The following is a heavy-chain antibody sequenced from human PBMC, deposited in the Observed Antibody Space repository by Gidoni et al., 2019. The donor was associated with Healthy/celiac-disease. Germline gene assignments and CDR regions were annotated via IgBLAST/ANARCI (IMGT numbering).Heavy chain of an antibody. D-gene: IGHD3-22*01. J-gene: IGHJ3*02. CDR3: ARASLSSGYYGSSFDI. Sequence: VQLVESGGGLVQPGGSLRLSCAASGFTFSSYEMNWVRQAPGKGLEWVSYISSSGSTIYYADSVKGRFTISRDNAKNSLYLQMNSLRAEDTAVYYCARASLSSGYYGSSFDIWGQGTMVTVSS. CDR2: ISSSGSTI. V-gene: IGHV3-48*03. CDR1: GFTFSSYE.